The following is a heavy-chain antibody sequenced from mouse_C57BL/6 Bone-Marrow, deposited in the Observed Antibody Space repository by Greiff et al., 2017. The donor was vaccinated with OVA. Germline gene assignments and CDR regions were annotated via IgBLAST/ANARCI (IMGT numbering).Heavy chain of an antibody. V-gene: IGHV1-15*01. J-gene: IGHJ4*01. D-gene: IGHD2-1*01. Sequence: LQESGAELVRPGASVTLSCKASGYTFTDYEMHWVKQTPVHGLEWIGAIDPETGGTAYNQKFKGKAILTADKSSSTAYMELRSLTSEDSAVYYCYGNPYAMDYWGQGTSVTVSS. CDR3: YGNPYAMDY. CDR1: GYTFTDYE. CDR2: IDPETGGT.